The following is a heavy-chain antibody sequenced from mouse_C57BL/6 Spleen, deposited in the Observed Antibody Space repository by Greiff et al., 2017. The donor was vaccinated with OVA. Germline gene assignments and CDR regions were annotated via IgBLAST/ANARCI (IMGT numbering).Heavy chain of an antibody. CDR1: GYTFTSYW. V-gene: IGHV1-64*01. Sequence: LVESGAELVKPGASVKLSCKASGYTFTSYWMHWVKQRPGQGLEWIGMIHPNSGSTNYNEKFKSKATLTVDKSSSTAYMQLSSLTSEDSAVYYCARGDGNWYFDVWGTGTTVTVSS. J-gene: IGHJ1*03. D-gene: IGHD2-1*01. CDR2: IHPNSGST. CDR3: ARGDGNWYFDV.